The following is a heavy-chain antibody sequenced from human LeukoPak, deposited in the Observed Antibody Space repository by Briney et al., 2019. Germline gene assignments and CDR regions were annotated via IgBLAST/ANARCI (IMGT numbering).Heavy chain of an antibody. J-gene: IGHJ3*02. CDR3: ARAAPGTAAAFDI. D-gene: IGHD1-1*01. CDR2: TRNKANSYTT. Sequence: GGSLRLSCAASGFTFSDHYMDWVRQAPGKGLEWVGRTRNKANSYTTEYAASVKGRFTISRDDSKNSLYLQMNSLKAEDTAVYYCARAAPGTAAAFDIWGQGTMVTVSS. V-gene: IGHV3-72*01. CDR1: GFTFSDHY.